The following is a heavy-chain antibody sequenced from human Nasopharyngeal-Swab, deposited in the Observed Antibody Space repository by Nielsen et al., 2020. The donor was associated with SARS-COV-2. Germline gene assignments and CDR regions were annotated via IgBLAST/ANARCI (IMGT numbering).Heavy chain of an antibody. J-gene: IGHJ1*01. V-gene: IGHV3-74*01. CDR2: IKTDGSET. CDR1: GFTFRSYW. Sequence: GGSLRLSCAASGFTFRSYWMHWVRQAPGKGLVWVARIKTDGSETSYADSVKGRFTISRDNAKNTLYLQMNSLRDEDTAVYYCAKGLGIQSEYFQHWGQGTLVTVSS. CDR3: AKGLGIQSEYFQH. D-gene: IGHD5-18*01.